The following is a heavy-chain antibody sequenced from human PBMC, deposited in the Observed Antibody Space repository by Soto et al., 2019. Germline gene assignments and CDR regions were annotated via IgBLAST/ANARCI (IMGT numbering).Heavy chain of an antibody. D-gene: IGHD3-22*01. Sequence: QITLKESGPSLVSPTQTLTLTCTFSGFSLSTGGMGVGWIRQPPGKALEWLASIHWNDDKRYSPSLESRLTLTKDTSKNQVVLTMTNMDPVDPATYYCAYNPRYYSDSKGQKAGAFDLWGQGTLVTVSS. CDR2: IHWNDDK. CDR3: AYNPRYYSDSKGQKAGAFDL. CDR1: GFSLSTGGMG. V-gene: IGHV2-5*01. J-gene: IGHJ3*01.